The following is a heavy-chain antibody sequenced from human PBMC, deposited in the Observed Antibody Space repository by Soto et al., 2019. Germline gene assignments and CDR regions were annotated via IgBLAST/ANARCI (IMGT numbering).Heavy chain of an antibody. Sequence: QVQLQESGPGLVKPSDTLSLTCAVSGYSISSSNWWGWIRQPPGKGLEWIGYIYYSGTTYYNPSLKSRVTMSVDTAKNQVSLKLTSVTAVDTAVYYCARREIQGPIDYWGQGTLVTVSA. CDR3: ARREIQGPIDY. CDR2: IYYSGTT. V-gene: IGHV4-28*01. J-gene: IGHJ4*02. D-gene: IGHD1-26*01. CDR1: GYSISSSNW.